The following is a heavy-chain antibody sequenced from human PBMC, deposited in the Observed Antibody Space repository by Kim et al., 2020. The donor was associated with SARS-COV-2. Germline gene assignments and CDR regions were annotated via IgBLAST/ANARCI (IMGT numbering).Heavy chain of an antibody. J-gene: IGHJ4*02. D-gene: IGHD2-21*02. CDR3: ARVTTGTFDY. V-gene: IGHV3-30*03. Sequence: YSDSVKGRFPISRDNSKNTLFLEISSLSSADSALYYCARVTTGTFDYWGQGTLVTVSS.